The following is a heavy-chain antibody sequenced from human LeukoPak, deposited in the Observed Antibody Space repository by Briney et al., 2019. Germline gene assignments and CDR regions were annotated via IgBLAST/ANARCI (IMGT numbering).Heavy chain of an antibody. J-gene: IGHJ4*02. CDR1: GYTFTGYY. CDR2: INPNSGGT. V-gene: IGHV1-2*02. CDR3: ARVPARYPTRFYFDY. D-gene: IGHD1-1*01. Sequence: AASVKVSCKASGYTFTGYYMHWVRQAPGQGLEWMGWINPNSGGTNYAQKFQGRVTMTRDTSISTAYMELSRLRSDDAAVYYCARVPARYPTRFYFDYWGQGTLVTVSS.